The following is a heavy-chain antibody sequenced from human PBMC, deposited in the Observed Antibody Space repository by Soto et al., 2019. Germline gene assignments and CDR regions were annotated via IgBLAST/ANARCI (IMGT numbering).Heavy chain of an antibody. J-gene: IGHJ4*02. D-gene: IGHD6-19*01. CDR1: GYTFTNYA. V-gene: IGHV1-3*01. CDR2: INAGSGST. CDR3: ATSTSAWYDY. Sequence: QVQVVQSGAEVMQPGASVKVSCKASGYTFTNYAIHWVRQVPGQRLEWMGWINAGSGSTKYSQEFQGRITISSDTSASTPYMELSTLRSEDTAVYYCATSTSAWYDYWGQGTLVTVSS.